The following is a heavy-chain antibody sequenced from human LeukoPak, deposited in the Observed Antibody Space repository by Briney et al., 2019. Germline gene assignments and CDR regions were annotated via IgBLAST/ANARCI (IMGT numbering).Heavy chain of an antibody. CDR2: ISSSGSTI. CDR1: GFAFSNYG. J-gene: IGHJ6*04. V-gene: IGHV3-48*04. Sequence: GGSLRLSCAASGFAFSNYGMNWVRQAPGKGLEWVSYISSSGSTIYYADSVKGRFTISRDNAKNSLYLQMNSLRAEDTAVYYCAELGITMIGGVWGKGTTVTISS. CDR3: AELGITMIGGV. D-gene: IGHD3-10*02.